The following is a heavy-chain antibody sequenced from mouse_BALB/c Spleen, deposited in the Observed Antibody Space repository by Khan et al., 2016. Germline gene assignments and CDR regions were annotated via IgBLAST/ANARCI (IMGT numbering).Heavy chain of an antibody. CDR1: GFSLTSYG. J-gene: IGHJ4*01. CDR2: IWAGGST. CDR3: ASNDAMDY. Sequence: VQLKESGPGLVAPSQSLSITCTVSGFSLTSYGVHWVRQPPGKGLEWLGVIWAGGSTNYNSALMSRLSISNDNSKSQVFLKMNSLQTDDTAMYYCASNDAMDYWGQGTSVTVSS. V-gene: IGHV2-9*02.